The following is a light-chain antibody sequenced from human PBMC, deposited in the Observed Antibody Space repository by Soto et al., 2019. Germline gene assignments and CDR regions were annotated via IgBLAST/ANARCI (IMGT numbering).Light chain of an antibody. CDR1: QSVSSN. CDR3: QQYNNWSET. V-gene: IGKV3-15*01. CDR2: GAS. Sequence: IVMTQSPATLSVSPGERATLSCRASQSVSSNLAWYQQKPGQAPRLLIYGASTRATGIPARFSGSGSGTEFTLTISSLQSEDFAVYYCQQYNNWSETFGQGTRWISN. J-gene: IGKJ1*01.